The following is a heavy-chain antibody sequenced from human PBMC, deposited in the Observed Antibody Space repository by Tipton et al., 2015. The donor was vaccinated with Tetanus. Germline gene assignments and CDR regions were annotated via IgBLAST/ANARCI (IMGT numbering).Heavy chain of an antibody. CDR3: AGTPTVTTSSFDY. V-gene: IGHV4-34*01. Sequence: LSLTCAVYGGSFSGSYWTWIRQPPGKGLEWIGEINHGGSVNYNPSLKSRLSISVDTSRNQFSLRLFSVTAADTAVYYCAGTPTVTTSSFDYWGQGTLVTVSS. CDR2: INHGGSV. CDR1: GGSFSGSY. D-gene: IGHD4-17*01. J-gene: IGHJ4*02.